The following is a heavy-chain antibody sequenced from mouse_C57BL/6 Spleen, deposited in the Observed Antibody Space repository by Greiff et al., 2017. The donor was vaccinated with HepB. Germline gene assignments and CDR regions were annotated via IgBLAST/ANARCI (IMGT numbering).Heavy chain of an antibody. CDR2: IYPRSGNT. D-gene: IGHD2-4*01. CDR3: AYEYDGYYAMDY. J-gene: IGHJ4*01. Sequence: VQLQQSGAELARPGASVKLSCKASGYTFTRYGISWVKQRTGQGLEWIGEIYPRSGNTYYNDKFKGKATLTADKSSSTAYMELRSLTSEDSAVYFCAYEYDGYYAMDYWGQGTSVTVSS. CDR1: GYTFTRYG. V-gene: IGHV1-81*01.